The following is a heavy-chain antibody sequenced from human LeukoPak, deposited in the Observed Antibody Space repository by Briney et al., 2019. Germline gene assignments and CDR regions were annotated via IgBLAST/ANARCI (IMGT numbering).Heavy chain of an antibody. V-gene: IGHV4-59*11. CDR3: ARDPVGDGYNEPPGLDS. CDR1: GGSIRSHY. J-gene: IGHJ5*01. Sequence: SETLSLTCTVSGGSIRSHYWSWIRQPPGKGLEWIGYIYYSGSTNYNPSLKGRVTISIDTSKNQFSLKLTSVTAADTARYYCARDPVGDGYNEPPGLDSWGQGTLVTVST. CDR2: IYYSGST. D-gene: IGHD5-24*01.